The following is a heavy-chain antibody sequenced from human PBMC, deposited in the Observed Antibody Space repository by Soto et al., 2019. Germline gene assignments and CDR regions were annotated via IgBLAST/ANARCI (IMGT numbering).Heavy chain of an antibody. D-gene: IGHD1-26*01. CDR3: ARQGGATRRYYFDY. V-gene: IGHV4-39*01. Sequence: SETLSLTCTVSGGSISSSSYYWGWIRQPPGKGLEWIGSIYYSGSTYYNPSLKSRVTISVDTSKNQFSLKLSSVTAADTAVYYCARQGGATRRYYFDYWGQGTLVTVSS. J-gene: IGHJ4*02. CDR2: IYYSGST. CDR1: GGSISSSSYY.